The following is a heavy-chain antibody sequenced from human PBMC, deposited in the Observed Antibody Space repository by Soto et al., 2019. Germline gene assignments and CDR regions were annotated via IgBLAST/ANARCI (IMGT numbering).Heavy chain of an antibody. D-gene: IGHD3-3*01. CDR1: GDPSSYSA. J-gene: IGHJ4*02. CDR3: ATYYTAVAYFEN. Sequence: QVRVVQSGAEVRKPGSSVKVSCTASGDPSSYSAIGWLRQAPGQGLEWMGGINPNFGSAIYAQKFQGRTTITVHYRELTDLRSEDTAIYFCATYYTAVAYFENWGQGTLVTVS. CDR2: INPNFGSA. V-gene: IGHV1-69*01.